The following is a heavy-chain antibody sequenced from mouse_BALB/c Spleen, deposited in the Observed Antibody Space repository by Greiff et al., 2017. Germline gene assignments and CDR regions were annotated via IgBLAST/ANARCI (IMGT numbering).Heavy chain of an antibody. D-gene: IGHD1-1*02. CDR3: ARAFYGGLFYAMDY. CDR1: GYAFTNYL. CDR2: INPGSGGT. V-gene: IGHV1-54*01. Sequence: QVQLKQSGAELVRPGTSVKVSCKASGYAFTNYLIEWVKQRPGQGLEWIGVINPGSGGTNYNEKFKGKATLTADKSSSTAYMQLSSLTSDDSAVYFCARAFYGGLFYAMDYWGQGTSVTVSS. J-gene: IGHJ4*01.